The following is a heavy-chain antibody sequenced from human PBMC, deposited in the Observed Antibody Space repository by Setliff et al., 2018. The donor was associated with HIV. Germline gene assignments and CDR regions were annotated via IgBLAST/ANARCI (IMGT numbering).Heavy chain of an antibody. Sequence: PSETLSLTCTVSGVSMSGYYWSWIRRPPGKTLEWIGDISYSAANAANTIYNPSLNSRVTISVDTSKSQFSLNLNSVTAADTAVYYCARLRHNAGFKGIDYWGQGTLVTVSS. CDR1: GVSMSGYY. CDR2: ISYSAANAANT. V-gene: IGHV4-59*08. CDR3: ARLRHNAGFKGIDY. D-gene: IGHD3-9*01. J-gene: IGHJ4*02.